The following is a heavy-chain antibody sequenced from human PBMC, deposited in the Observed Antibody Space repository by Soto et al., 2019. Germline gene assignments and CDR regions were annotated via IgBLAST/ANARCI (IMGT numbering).Heavy chain of an antibody. CDR2: IYYSGRT. D-gene: IGHD2-21*02. CDR3: ASVIGGDSAYYFDF. V-gene: IGHV4-31*03. CDR1: AVSISSGGYY. Sequence: PSETLSPTRTVSAVSISSGGYYCSWIRQHPGKGLEWIGNIYYSGRTYYNPSLKSRVIQSVDTSKNHFSLTLRSVTAADSAMYDCASVIGGDSAYYFDFWGQGALVTVSS. J-gene: IGHJ4*02.